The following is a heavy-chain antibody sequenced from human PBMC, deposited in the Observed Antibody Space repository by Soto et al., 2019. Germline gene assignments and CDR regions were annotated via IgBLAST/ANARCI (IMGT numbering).Heavy chain of an antibody. V-gene: IGHV3-30*18. D-gene: IGHD3-9*01. CDR3: ANFRDLTYYCYGMAV. J-gene: IGHJ6*02. CDR2: ISYDGSNK. Sequence: QVQLVESGGGVVQPGRSLRLSCAASGFTFSSYGMHWVRQAPGKGLEWVAVISYDGSNKYYADSVKGRFTISRDNSKNTLYLQMNSLRAEDTAVYYCANFRDLTYYCYGMAVWGQGTTVPVSS. CDR1: GFTFSSYG.